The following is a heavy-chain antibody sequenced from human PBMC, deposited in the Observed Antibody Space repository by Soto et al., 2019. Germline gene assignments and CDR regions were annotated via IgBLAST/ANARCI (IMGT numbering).Heavy chain of an antibody. D-gene: IGHD3-10*01. Sequence: SVTLSCKASGGTFSSYAISWVRQAPRQGLEWMGGIIPIFGTANYAQKFQGRVTITADESTSTAYMELCSLRSEETAVYYCARTELCFDLTVLDYYYGMYVWGQGTTDPVSS. CDR3: ARTELCFDLTVLDYYYGMYV. CDR1: GGTFSSYA. V-gene: IGHV1-69*13. CDR2: IIPIFGTA. J-gene: IGHJ6*02.